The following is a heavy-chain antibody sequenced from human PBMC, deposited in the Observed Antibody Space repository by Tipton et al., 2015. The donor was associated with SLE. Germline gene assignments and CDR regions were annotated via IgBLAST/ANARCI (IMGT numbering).Heavy chain of an antibody. D-gene: IGHD4-11*01. CDR3: AKSPTTPTQYYFDS. V-gene: IGHV3-23*01. CDR1: GFTFSSYG. J-gene: IGHJ4*02. Sequence: SLRLSCATAGFTFSSYGMSWVRQAPGKGLEWVSVITGSGGGTNYADSVKGRFTISRDNSKNTLYLQMNSLRVEDTALYYCAKSPTTPTQYYFDSWGQGILVTVSS. CDR2: ITGSGGGT.